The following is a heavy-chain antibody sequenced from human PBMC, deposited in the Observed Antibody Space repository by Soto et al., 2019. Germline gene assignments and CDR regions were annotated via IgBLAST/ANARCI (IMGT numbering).Heavy chain of an antibody. CDR3: ARDKTPTYETYYYDSSGSQGAFDI. Sequence: SETLSLTCTVSGGSVSSGSYYWSWIRQPPGKGLEWIGYIYYSGSTNYNPSLKSRVTISVDTSKNQFSLKLSSVTAADTAVYYCARDKTPTYETYYYDSSGSQGAFDIWGQGTMVTVSS. CDR2: IYYSGST. D-gene: IGHD3-22*01. V-gene: IGHV4-61*01. CDR1: GGSVSSGSYY. J-gene: IGHJ3*02.